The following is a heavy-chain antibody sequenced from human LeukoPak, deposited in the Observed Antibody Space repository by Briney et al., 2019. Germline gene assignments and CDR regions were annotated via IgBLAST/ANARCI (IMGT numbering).Heavy chain of an antibody. CDR2: ISISSSHI. CDR3: AREAIAVAGTGAPTDY. V-gene: IGHV3-21*01. D-gene: IGHD6-19*01. J-gene: IGHJ4*02. CDR1: GFTFSSYA. Sequence: GGSLRLSCAASGFTFSSYAMSWVRQAPGQGLEWVSSISISSSHIYYADSVKGRFTISRDNAKNSLYLQMNSLRAEDTAVYYCAREAIAVAGTGAPTDYWGQGTLVTVSS.